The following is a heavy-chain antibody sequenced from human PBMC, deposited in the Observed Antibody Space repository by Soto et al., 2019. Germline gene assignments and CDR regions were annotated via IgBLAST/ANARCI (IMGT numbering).Heavy chain of an antibody. CDR2: IKQDGSEK. CDR1: GFTFSSYW. Sequence: GGSLRLSCAASGFTFSSYWMSWVRQAPGKGLEWVANIKQDGSEKYYVDSVKGRFTISRDNAKNSLYLQMNSLRAEDTAVYYCARTTVSLYTPGIYYYYMDVWGKGTTVTVSS. V-gene: IGHV3-7*01. D-gene: IGHD3-16*02. J-gene: IGHJ6*03. CDR3: ARTTVSLYTPGIYYYYMDV.